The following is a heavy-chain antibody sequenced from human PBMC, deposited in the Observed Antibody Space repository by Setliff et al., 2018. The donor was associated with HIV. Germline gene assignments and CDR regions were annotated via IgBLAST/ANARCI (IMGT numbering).Heavy chain of an antibody. V-gene: IGHV1-3*01. J-gene: IGHJ6*02. Sequence: ASVKVSCKASGYTFTTYAMHWVRLAPGQRLEWMGWINAGNGNTKYSQRFQGRVIITRDTSASTAYMELSSLRSEDTAVYYCARTREAVMYYYYGMDVWVPETLLVTVSS. CDR2: INAGNGNT. D-gene: IGHD3-16*01. CDR3: ARTREAVMYYYYGMDV. CDR1: GYTFTTYA.